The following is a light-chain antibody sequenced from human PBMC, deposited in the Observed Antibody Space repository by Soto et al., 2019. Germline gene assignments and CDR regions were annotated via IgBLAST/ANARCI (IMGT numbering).Light chain of an antibody. CDR2: AAS. V-gene: IGKV1-39*01. J-gene: IGKJ4*01. CDR3: QQSYSTPLT. CDR1: QSISSY. Sequence: DIQMTQSPSSLSASVGDRVTITCRASQSISSYLNWYQQKPGKAPKLLIYAASSLQSGVPSRFSRSGSGTDFTLTISSLQPEDFATYYCQQSYSTPLTFGGGTKVELK.